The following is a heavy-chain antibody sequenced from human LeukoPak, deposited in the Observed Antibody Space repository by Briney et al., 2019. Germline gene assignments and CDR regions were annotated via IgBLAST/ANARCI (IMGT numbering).Heavy chain of an antibody. D-gene: IGHD3-9*01. CDR1: GGSISSYY. CDR2: IYYSGTT. Sequence: NPSETLSLTCTVSGGSISSYYWNWIRQSPGKGLEWIGYIYYSGTTKYNPSLTSRVTISVDTSKNQFSLKLNSVTAADTAVYFCARGDYDTLTGYWNWFDPWGQGTLVTVSS. CDR3: ARGDYDTLTGYWNWFDP. V-gene: IGHV4-59*01. J-gene: IGHJ5*02.